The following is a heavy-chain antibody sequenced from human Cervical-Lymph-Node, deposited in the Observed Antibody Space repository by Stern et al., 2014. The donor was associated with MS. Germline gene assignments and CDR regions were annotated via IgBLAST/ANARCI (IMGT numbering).Heavy chain of an antibody. J-gene: IGHJ6*02. Sequence: LQLVESGGGVVHLGRSRRLSCAASGFSLSCLGMHWVRQAPGRGLERVSVESFVGRHKMCGDSVECRLSISSDNSYHTMYLQMNSLRPEDTAVYYCMGVGDGVDVWGQGTTVIVS. CDR1: GFSLSCLG. CDR3: MGVGDGVDV. V-gene: IGHV3-30*03. CDR2: ESFVGRHK.